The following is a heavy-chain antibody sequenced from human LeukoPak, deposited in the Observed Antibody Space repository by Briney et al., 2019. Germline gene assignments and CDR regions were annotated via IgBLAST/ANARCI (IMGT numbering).Heavy chain of an antibody. D-gene: IGHD4-17*01. CDR2: ISSSSAYI. CDR3: ARTTVTPSWFDS. CDR1: GFTFSSYS. J-gene: IGHJ5*01. V-gene: IGHV3-21*01. Sequence: PGGSLRLXCAASGFTFSSYSMNWVRLAPGKGLEWVSSISSSSAYIYYADSVKGRFTISRDNAKNSLYLQMNSLRAEDTAVYFCARTTVTPSWFDSWGQGTLVTVSS.